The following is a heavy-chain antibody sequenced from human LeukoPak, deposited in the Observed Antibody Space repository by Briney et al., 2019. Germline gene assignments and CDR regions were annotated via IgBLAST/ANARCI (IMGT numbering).Heavy chain of an antibody. CDR1: GVSFSGYY. D-gene: IGHD2-21*02. V-gene: IGHV4-34*01. CDR3: ARVVTAIP. CDR2: INHSGST. Sequence: SETLSLTCAVYGVSFSGYYWSWIRQPPGKGLEWIGEINHSGSTNYNPSLKSRVTISVDTSKNQFSLKLSSVTAADTAVYYCARVVTAIPWGQGTLVTVSS. J-gene: IGHJ5*02.